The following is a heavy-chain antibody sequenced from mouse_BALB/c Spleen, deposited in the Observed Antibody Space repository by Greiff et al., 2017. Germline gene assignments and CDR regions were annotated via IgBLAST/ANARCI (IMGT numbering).Heavy chain of an antibody. V-gene: IGHV3-2*02. CDR2: ISYSGST. CDR1: GYSITSDYA. Sequence: EVKLVESGPGLVKPSQSLSLTCTVTGYSITSDYAWNWIRQFPGNKLEWMGYISYSGSTSYNPSLKSRISITRDTSKNQFFLQLNSVTTEDTATYYCARLTGPAWFAYWGQGTLVTVSA. D-gene: IGHD4-1*01. CDR3: ARLTGPAWFAY. J-gene: IGHJ3*01.